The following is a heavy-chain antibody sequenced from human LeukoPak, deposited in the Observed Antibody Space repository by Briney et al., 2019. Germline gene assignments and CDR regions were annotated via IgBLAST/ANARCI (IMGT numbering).Heavy chain of an antibody. CDR2: IKKDGSDK. CDR3: ARDLISGGDYFSFYDY. CDR1: GFTFSSYS. J-gene: IGHJ4*02. Sequence: GGSLRLSCEASGFTFSSYSMNWVRQAPGKGLEWVANIKKDGSDKYYVDSVKGRFTISKDNAKNSLYLQMNSLRAEDTAVYYCARDLISGGDYFSFYDYWGQGTLVTVSS. D-gene: IGHD4-17*01. V-gene: IGHV3-7*01.